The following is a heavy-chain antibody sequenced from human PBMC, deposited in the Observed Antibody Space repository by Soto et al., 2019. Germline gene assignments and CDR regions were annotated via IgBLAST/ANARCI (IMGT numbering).Heavy chain of an antibody. Sequence: EVLLVESGGVVVQPGGSLRLTCEVSGFTFDEHTMHWVRQAPGKGLECISLLSWDGGTTYYAESVKGRFTISRDTGKNSLFLHMDNLRTEDTGLYYCARVNKKYRTTSGVDFDSWGQGTLVTVS. CDR3: ARVNKKYRTTSGVDFDS. V-gene: IGHV3-43*01. J-gene: IGHJ4*02. CDR1: GFTFDEHT. CDR2: LSWDGGTT. D-gene: IGHD6-6*01.